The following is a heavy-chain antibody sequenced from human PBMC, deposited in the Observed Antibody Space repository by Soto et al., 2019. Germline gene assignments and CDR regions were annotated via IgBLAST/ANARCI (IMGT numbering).Heavy chain of an antibody. CDR3: GRGGGGDYGDKGRFDY. J-gene: IGHJ4*02. D-gene: IGHD4-17*01. CDR1: GGTFSSYT. V-gene: IGHV1-69*02. Sequence: QVQLVQSGAEVKKPGSSVKVSCKASGGTFSSYTISWVRQAPGQGLEWMGRIIPILGIANYAQKFQGRVTITGDKSTSAAYMGVGSMRSEDTAVYCCGRGGGGDYGDKGRFDYWGQGTLVTVSS. CDR2: IIPILGIA.